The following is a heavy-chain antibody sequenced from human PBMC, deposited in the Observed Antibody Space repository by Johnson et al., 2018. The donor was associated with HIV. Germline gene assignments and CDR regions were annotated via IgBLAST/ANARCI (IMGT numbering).Heavy chain of an antibody. Sequence: VQLVESGGGVVQSGRSLRLSCTTSGFIFSSYGMHWVRQSPGKGLEWVAFISSDGSNIYYADSVKGRFTISRDNAKNSLYLQMNSLRAEDTAVYYCARGGAYCGGDCNAFDIWGRGTMVTVSS. CDR3: ARGGAYCGGDCNAFDI. D-gene: IGHD2-21*02. CDR1: GFIFSSYG. V-gene: IGHV3-30*19. CDR2: ISSDGSNI. J-gene: IGHJ3*02.